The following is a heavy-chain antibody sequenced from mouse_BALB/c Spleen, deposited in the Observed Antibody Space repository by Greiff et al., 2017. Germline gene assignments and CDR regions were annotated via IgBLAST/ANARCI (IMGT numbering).Heavy chain of an antibody. D-gene: IGHD2-4*01. Sequence: EVHLVESGGGLVKPGGSLKLSCAASGFTFSDYYMYWVRQTPEKRLEWVATISDGGSYTYYPDSVKGRFTISRDNAKNNLYLQMSSLKSEDTAMYYCARDRIYYDYDNWFAYWGQGTLVTVSA. V-gene: IGHV5-4*02. CDR3: ARDRIYYDYDNWFAY. J-gene: IGHJ3*01. CDR2: ISDGGSYT. CDR1: GFTFSDYY.